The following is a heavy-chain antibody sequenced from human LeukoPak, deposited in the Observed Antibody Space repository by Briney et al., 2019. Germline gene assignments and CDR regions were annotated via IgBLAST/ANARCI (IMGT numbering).Heavy chain of an antibody. CDR3: AKDIFTGIAAAGAIDY. J-gene: IGHJ4*02. V-gene: IGHV3-33*03. CDR2: IWYGGSNK. D-gene: IGHD6-13*01. CDR1: GFTFSSYG. Sequence: GRSLRLSCAASGFTFSSYGMHWVRQAPGKGLEWVAVIWYGGSNKYYVDSVKGRFTISRDNAKNSLYLQMNSLRAEDTALYYCAKDIFTGIAAAGAIDYWGQGTLVTVSS.